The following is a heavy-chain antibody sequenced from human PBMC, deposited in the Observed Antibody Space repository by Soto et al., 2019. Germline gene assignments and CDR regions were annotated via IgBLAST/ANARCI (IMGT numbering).Heavy chain of an antibody. V-gene: IGHV3-74*01. CDR3: ARVLLRATGLDF. D-gene: IGHD3-10*01. CDR1: GFTLSNYW. J-gene: IGHJ4*02. CDR2: INIDGKTT. Sequence: EVQLVESGGGLVQPGGSLRLSCSASGFTLSNYWMHWVRQAPGKGLVWVSRINIDGKTTNYADSVKGRFTISRDNTQXXXXLQXXXXXXXXTXXXYXARVLLRATGLDFWSQGTLVTVSS.